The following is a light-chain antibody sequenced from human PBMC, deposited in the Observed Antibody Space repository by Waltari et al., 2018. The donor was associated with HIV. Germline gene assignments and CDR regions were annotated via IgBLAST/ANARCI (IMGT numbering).Light chain of an antibody. V-gene: IGLV4-69*01. CDR3: QTWDTGIL. J-gene: IGLJ2*01. Sequence: QLVLPPSPSASASLGASVKLTCTLSSGHSSYAIAWHQQQPEKGPRYLMKLNSDGSHSKGDGIPDRFSGSSSGAERYLTISSLQSEDEADYYCQTWDTGILFGGGTKLTVL. CDR2: LNSDGSH. CDR1: SGHSSYA.